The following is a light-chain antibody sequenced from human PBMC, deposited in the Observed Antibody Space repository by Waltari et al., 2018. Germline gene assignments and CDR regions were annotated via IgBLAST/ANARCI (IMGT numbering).Light chain of an antibody. CDR3: QQSYSTPHT. CDR1: QSISFY. Sequence: DIQMTQSPSSLSASVGDRVTITCRASQSISFYLNWYQQKPGKAPKLLIYAASSLQSGVPSRFSGSESGTDFTLTISSLQPEDFATYSCQQSYSTPHTFGQGTKLEIK. V-gene: IGKV1-39*01. J-gene: IGKJ2*01. CDR2: AAS.